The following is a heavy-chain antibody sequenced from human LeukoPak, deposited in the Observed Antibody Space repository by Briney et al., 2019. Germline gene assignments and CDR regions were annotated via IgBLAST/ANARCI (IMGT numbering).Heavy chain of an antibody. CDR3: AKGAEIDH. CDR2: MTGPADTT. CDR1: GVNFNNFA. V-gene: IGHV3-23*01. Sequence: GGSLRLSCAASGVNFNNFAMSWVRQAPGKGLEWLSAMTGPADTTYYAEAVKGRFTISRDYSKSMMFLQRNSLRVEDTAIYYCAKGAEIDHWGQGTLVTVSS. J-gene: IGHJ4*02.